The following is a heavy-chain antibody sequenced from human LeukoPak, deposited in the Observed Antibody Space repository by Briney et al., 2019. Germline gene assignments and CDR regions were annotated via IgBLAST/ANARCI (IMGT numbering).Heavy chain of an antibody. CDR3: ASGGGDFDY. J-gene: IGHJ4*02. Sequence: GGSLRLSCAASGFTFSSYPMTWVRQAPGKGPEWVSFISDSGGITYYADSVKGRFTISRDNSKNTLYLQMNSLRAEDTAVYYCASGGGDFDYWGQGTLVTVSS. V-gene: IGHV3-23*01. CDR2: ISDSGGIT. D-gene: IGHD3-16*01. CDR1: GFTFSSYP.